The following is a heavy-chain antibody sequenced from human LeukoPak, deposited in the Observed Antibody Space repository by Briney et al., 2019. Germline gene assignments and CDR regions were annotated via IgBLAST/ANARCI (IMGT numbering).Heavy chain of an antibody. Sequence: SGPTLVKPTQTLTLTCTFSGFSLSTSGVGVGWIRQTPGKALEWLAIMFWNDDNHYSPSLKSRLTITKDTSRNQVVLTMTNMDPVDTATYYCAHRQGTSWFDYWGQGTLVTVSS. J-gene: IGHJ4*02. V-gene: IGHV2-5*01. D-gene: IGHD2-2*01. CDR2: MFWNDDN. CDR3: AHRQGTSWFDY. CDR1: GFSLSTSGVG.